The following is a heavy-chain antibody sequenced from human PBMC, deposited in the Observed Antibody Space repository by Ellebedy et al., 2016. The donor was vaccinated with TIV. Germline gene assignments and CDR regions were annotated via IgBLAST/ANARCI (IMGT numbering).Heavy chain of an antibody. V-gene: IGHV4-4*02. D-gene: IGHD3-9*01. J-gene: IGHJ4*02. Sequence: MPSETLSLTCAVSGGSISSTNWWSWVCQTPGKGLEWIGQVLHTGRTNYNPTLKSRVTISLDKSKNQFSLKLSSVTAADTAMYYCARDSTAYYYFDDWGQGTLVTVSS. CDR1: GGSISSTNW. CDR3: ARDSTAYYYFDD. CDR2: VLHTGRT.